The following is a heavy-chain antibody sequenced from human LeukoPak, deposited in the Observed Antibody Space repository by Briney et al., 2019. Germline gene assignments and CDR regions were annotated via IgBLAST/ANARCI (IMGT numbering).Heavy chain of an antibody. V-gene: IGHV3-23*01. D-gene: IGHD2-2*01. CDR2: ISGSGGST. Sequence: PGGSLRLSCVASGFTFSTYGMSWVRQAPGKGLEWVSAISGSGGSTYYADSVKGRFTISRDNSKNTMYLQMNSLRAEDTAVYYCAKDTESYCSSASCLGDYWGQGTLVTVSS. J-gene: IGHJ4*02. CDR3: AKDTESYCSSASCLGDY. CDR1: GFTFSTYG.